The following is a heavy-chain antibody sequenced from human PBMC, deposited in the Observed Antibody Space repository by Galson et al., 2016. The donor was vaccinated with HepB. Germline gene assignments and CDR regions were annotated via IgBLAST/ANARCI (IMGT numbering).Heavy chain of an antibody. CDR2: ISYHGSEH. J-gene: IGHJ4*02. V-gene: IGHV3-30*18. Sequence: SLNLSCAASGFTFGCCGMHWVRQAPGKGLEWVAVISYHGSEHSYSDSVTGRFTISRDNSNNTLHLQMNSLRADDTAVYYGAKDTSAPAGISPWGQGALVTVSS. D-gene: IGHD6-13*01. CDR3: AKDTSAPAGISP. CDR1: GFTFGCCG.